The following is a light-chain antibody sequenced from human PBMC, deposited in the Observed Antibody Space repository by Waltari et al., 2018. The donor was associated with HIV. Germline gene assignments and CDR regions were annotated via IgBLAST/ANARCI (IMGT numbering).Light chain of an antibody. Sequence: SYELTQPPSVSVSPGQTPRITCSGDALPKQYAYWYQQKPGQAPVVVIYKDNERPSGIPERFSGSSSGTTVTLTISGVQAEDEADYYCQSPDSSGSYEVFGGGTRLTVL. V-gene: IGLV3-25*03. CDR2: KDN. CDR1: ALPKQY. CDR3: QSPDSSGSYEV. J-gene: IGLJ3*02.